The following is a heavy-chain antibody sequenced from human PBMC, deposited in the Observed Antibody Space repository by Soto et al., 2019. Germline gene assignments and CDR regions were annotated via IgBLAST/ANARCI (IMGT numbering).Heavy chain of an antibody. CDR2: IGGSDGNT. CDR1: GFTFNYYA. V-gene: IGHV3-23*01. Sequence: EVQLLESGGGLVQPGGSLRLSCAASGFTFNYYAMSWVRQAPGKGLEWVSTIGGSDGNTYYADSVKGRFTISRDNSKNTLYLQMNSLRAEDTAVYYCARATNPPERSRKLCYFDYWGQGTLVTVSS. CDR3: ARATNPPERSRKLCYFDY. D-gene: IGHD1-1*01. J-gene: IGHJ4*02.